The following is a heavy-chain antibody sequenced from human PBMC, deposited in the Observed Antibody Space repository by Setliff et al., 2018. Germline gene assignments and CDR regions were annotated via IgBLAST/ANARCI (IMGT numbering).Heavy chain of an antibody. CDR3: AKGGAYRHFDY. Sequence: TSETLSLTCTVSGGSLSGASIVTWNRQPPGKGLEFIGYVFYSGATKYDPFLKSRVTMSVDTSKNQFSLKLRSVTAADTAMYYCAKGGAYRHFDYWGQGTLVTVSS. J-gene: IGHJ4*02. CDR1: GGSLSGAS. V-gene: IGHV4-61*08. CDR2: VFYSGAT.